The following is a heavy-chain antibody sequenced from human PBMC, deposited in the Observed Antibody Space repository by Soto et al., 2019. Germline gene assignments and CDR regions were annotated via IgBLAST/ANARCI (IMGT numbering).Heavy chain of an antibody. CDR3: IVVVAARGGQDAFDI. CDR2: ISSSSSTI. J-gene: IGHJ3*02. CDR1: GFTFSSYS. Sequence: PGGSLRLSCAASGFTFSSYSMNWVRQAPGKGLEWVSYISSSSSTIYYADSVKGRFTISRDDAKNSLYLQMNSLRAEDTAVYYCIVVVAARGGQDAFDIWGQGTMVTVS. V-gene: IGHV3-48*01. D-gene: IGHD2-15*01.